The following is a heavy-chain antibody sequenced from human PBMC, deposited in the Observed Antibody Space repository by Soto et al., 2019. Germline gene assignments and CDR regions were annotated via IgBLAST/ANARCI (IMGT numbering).Heavy chain of an antibody. V-gene: IGHV3-33*01. D-gene: IGHD3-3*01. J-gene: IGHJ6*02. CDR2: IWYDGSNK. CDR3: ATDPHYDFWSGYGNYYYGLDV. CDR1: GFTFSSHG. Sequence: GSLRLSCAASGFTFSSHGMHWVLQAPGKGLEWVAVIWYDGSNKYYADSVKGRFTISRDNSKKTLYLQMNSLRAEDTAVYYCATDPHYDFWSGYGNYYYGLDVWGQGT.